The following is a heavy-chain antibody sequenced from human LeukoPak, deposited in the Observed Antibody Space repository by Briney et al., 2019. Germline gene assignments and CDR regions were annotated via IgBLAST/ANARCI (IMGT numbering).Heavy chain of an antibody. Sequence: ASVKVSCKASGYTFTSYDINWVRQATGQGLEWMGWMNPNSGNTGYAQKFQGRVTMTRNTSISTAYMELSSLRSEDTAVYYCARAHMVRGVSPSGYWGQGTLVTVSS. CDR2: MNPNSGNT. V-gene: IGHV1-8*01. CDR3: ARAHMVRGVSPSGY. D-gene: IGHD3-10*01. CDR1: GYTFTSYD. J-gene: IGHJ4*02.